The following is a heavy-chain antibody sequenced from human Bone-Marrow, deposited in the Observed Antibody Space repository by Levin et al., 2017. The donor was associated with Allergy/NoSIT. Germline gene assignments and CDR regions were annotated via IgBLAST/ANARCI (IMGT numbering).Heavy chain of an antibody. V-gene: IGHV3-74*01. CDR1: GFTFSHYW. Sequence: HGESLKISCAASGFTFSHYWMHWVRQIPGKGLVWVSRINSDATSTSYADSVKGRFSISRDNAKNTVYLQMNSLRAEDTAVYFCARVGRYDTNNFYRWWGAFDIWGQGTMVTVSS. CDR2: INSDATST. D-gene: IGHD3-22*01. J-gene: IGHJ3*02. CDR3: ARVGRYDTNNFYRWWGAFDI.